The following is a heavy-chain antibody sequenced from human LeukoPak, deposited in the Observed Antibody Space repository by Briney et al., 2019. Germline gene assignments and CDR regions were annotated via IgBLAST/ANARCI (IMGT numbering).Heavy chain of an antibody. CDR2: ISAYNGNT. CDR3: AREGYYYGSGSYQGDY. V-gene: IGHV1-18*04. Sequence: ASVKVSCKASGYTFTCYGISWVRQAPGQGLEWMGWISAYNGNTNYAQKLQGRVTMTTDTSTSTAYMELRSLRSDDTAVYYCAREGYYYGSGSYQGDYWGQGTLVTVSS. J-gene: IGHJ4*02. D-gene: IGHD3-10*01. CDR1: GYTFTCYG.